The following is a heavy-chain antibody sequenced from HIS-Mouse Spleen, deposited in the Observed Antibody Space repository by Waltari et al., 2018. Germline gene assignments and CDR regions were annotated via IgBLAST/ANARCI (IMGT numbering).Heavy chain of an antibody. CDR2: TYYRSKWYN. J-gene: IGHJ4*02. D-gene: IGHD6-6*01. CDR3: ARDVPVSRIAARHDY. CDR1: GDSVPSHTAS. V-gene: IGHV6-1*01. Sequence: QVQLQQSGPGLVKPSQTPSLTCAISGDSVPSHTASWTWIRQSQPRGLEWLGRTYYRSKWYNDYAVSVKSRITINPDTSKNQFSLQLNSVTPEDTAVYYCARDVPVSRIAARHDYWGQGTLVTVSS.